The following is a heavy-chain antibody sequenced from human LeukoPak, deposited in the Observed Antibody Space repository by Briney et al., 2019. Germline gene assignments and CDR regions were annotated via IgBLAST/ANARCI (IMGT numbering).Heavy chain of an antibody. CDR2: INHSGST. D-gene: IGHD6-6*01. CDR1: GGSFSGYY. Sequence: SETLSLTCAVYGGSFSGYYWSWTRQPPGKGLEWIGEINHSGSTNYNPSLKSRVTISVDTSKNQFSLKLSSVTAADTAVYYCARGRISSSSAGRRYFDLWGRGTLVTVSS. V-gene: IGHV4-34*01. J-gene: IGHJ2*01. CDR3: ARGRISSSSAGRRYFDL.